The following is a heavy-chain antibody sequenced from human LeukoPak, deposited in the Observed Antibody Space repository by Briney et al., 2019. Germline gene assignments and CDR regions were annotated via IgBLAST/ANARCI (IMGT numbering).Heavy chain of an antibody. D-gene: IGHD1-26*01. CDR2: IYSGGST. CDR3: ARSGSYYCWDY. J-gene: IGHJ4*02. V-gene: IGHV3-23*03. CDR1: GFTFSSYA. Sequence: GGSLRLSCAASGFTFSSYAMSWVRQAPGKGLEWVSVIYSGGSTYYADSVKGRFTISRDNSKNTLYLQMNSLRAADTAVYYCARSGSYYCWDYWGQGTLVTVSS.